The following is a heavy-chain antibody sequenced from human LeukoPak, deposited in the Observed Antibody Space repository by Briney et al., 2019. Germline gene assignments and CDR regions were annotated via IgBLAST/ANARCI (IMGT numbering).Heavy chain of an antibody. CDR2: ISAHNGNP. J-gene: IGHJ4*02. V-gene: IGHV1-18*01. CDR1: GYSFTHYW. Sequence: ASVLLSCKACGYSFTHYWIRWVPHARRQGQEWMGWISAHNGNPNYAQKLQGRVTMPTDTSTSTAYMELRSVRSDDTAVYYCARDCDRSGYYCYWGQGTRVTVSS. CDR3: ARDCDRSGYYCY. D-gene: IGHD3-22*01.